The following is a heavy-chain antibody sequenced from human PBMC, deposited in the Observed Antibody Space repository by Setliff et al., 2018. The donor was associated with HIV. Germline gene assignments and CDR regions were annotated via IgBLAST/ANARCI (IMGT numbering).Heavy chain of an antibody. J-gene: IGHJ5*02. CDR2: IKSKTDGGTT. V-gene: IGHV3-15*01. CDR1: GFTFSNAW. D-gene: IGHD6-13*01. Sequence: PSETLRLSCAASGFTFSNAWMSWVRQAPGKGLGWVGRIKSKTDGGTTDYAAPVKGRFTISRDDSKNTLYLQMNSLKTEDTAVYYCTAALQQQVVRWFDPWGQGTLVTVSS. CDR3: TAALQQQVVRWFDP.